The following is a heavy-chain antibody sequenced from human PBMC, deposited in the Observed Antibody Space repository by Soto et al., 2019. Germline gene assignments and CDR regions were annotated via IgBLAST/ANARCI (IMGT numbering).Heavy chain of an antibody. J-gene: IGHJ3*02. CDR3: AKDKSGTTAFDI. Sequence: GGALRLSCADSGFTFSTDALSWVCQAPGKGLEWVSAINERGGSTYYADSVKGRFTISRDNSKNTLYLQMKSLRAEDTALYYCAKDKSGTTAFDIWGQGTMVTVSS. CDR1: GFTFSTDA. CDR2: INERGGST. D-gene: IGHD1-1*01. V-gene: IGHV3-23*01.